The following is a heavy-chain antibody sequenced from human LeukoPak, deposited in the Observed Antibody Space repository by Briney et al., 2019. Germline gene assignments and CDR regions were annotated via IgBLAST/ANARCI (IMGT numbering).Heavy chain of an antibody. CDR1: GGTFSSYA. Sequence: ASVKVSCRASGGTFSSYAISWVRQAPGQGLEWMGGIIPIFGTANYAQKFQGRVTITADESTSTAYMELSSLTSEDTAVYYCARDNSVGGIAWWFDPWGQGTLVTVSS. D-gene: IGHD1-26*01. J-gene: IGHJ5*02. V-gene: IGHV1-69*13. CDR3: ARDNSVGGIAWWFDP. CDR2: IIPIFGTA.